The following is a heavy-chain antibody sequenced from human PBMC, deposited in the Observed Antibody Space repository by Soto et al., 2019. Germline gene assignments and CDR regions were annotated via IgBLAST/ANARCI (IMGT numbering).Heavy chain of an antibody. CDR3: ATSPYDFLRGPRGSGMDV. J-gene: IGHJ6*02. D-gene: IGHD3-3*01. V-gene: IGHV4-30-4*01. CDR2: IYYSGST. Sequence: QVQLQESGPGLVKPSQTLSLTCTVSGGSISSGDYYLSWIRKAPGKGLEWIGYIYYSGSTYYNPSVKSRVTISVDTSKNHSSLKLSSVTAADTAVYYWATSPYDFLRGPRGSGMDVWGQGTTVTVSS. CDR1: GGSISSGDYY.